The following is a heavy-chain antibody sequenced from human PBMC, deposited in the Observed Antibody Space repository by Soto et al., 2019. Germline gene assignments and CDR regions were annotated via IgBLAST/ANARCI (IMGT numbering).Heavy chain of an antibody. CDR3: ARYEVGAAFTT. CDR2: MNPNSDT. Sequence: QVQLVQSGAEVKKPGASVKVSCKASEYTSTNLDINWVRQATGQGLEWMGWMNPNSDTGCAQKFQGRLTMTRDTSTRTVYMELSSLRSDDTAVYYCARYEVGAAFTTWGQGTPVIVSS. J-gene: IGHJ5*02. CDR1: EYTSTNLD. V-gene: IGHV1-8*01. D-gene: IGHD6-13*01.